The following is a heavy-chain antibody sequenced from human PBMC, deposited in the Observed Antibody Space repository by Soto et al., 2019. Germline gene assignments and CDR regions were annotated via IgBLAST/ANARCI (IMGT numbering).Heavy chain of an antibody. V-gene: IGHV3-72*01. D-gene: IGHD3-22*01. Sequence: EVQLVESGGGLVQPGGSLGLSCAASGFTFSDHYMDWVRQAPGKGLEWLGRTRNKANSYTTEYAASVRGRFTISRDDSKNSLYLQMNSLKTEDTAMYYCARSYYYDNSAYYLDYWGQGALVTVSS. CDR2: TRNKANSYTT. J-gene: IGHJ4*02. CDR3: ARSYYYDNSAYYLDY. CDR1: GFTFSDHY.